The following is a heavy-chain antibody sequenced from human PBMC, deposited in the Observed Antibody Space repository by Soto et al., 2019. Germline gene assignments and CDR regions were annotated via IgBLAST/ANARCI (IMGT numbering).Heavy chain of an antibody. CDR2: ISGSGGST. D-gene: IGHD3-22*01. J-gene: IGHJ4*02. Sequence: GGSLRLSCAASGFTFSSYAMSWVRQAPGKGLEWVSAISGSGGSTYYADSVKGRFTISRDNSKNTLYLQMNSLRAEDTAVYYCAKVSKLTMIVVVMGPLDYWGQGTLVTVSS. CDR3: AKVSKLTMIVVVMGPLDY. CDR1: GFTFSSYA. V-gene: IGHV3-23*01.